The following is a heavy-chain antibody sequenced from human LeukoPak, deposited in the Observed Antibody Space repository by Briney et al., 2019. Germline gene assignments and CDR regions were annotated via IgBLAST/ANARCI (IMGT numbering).Heavy chain of an antibody. V-gene: IGHV4-30-4*01. D-gene: IGHD5/OR15-5a*01. CDR1: RFSDYW. Sequence: RFSDYWMSWIRQPPGKGLEWIGYIYYSGSTYYNPSLKSRVTISVDTSKNQFSLKLSSVTAADTAVYYCAREEFYDSVGWFDPWGQGTLVTVSS. J-gene: IGHJ5*02. CDR3: AREEFYDSVGWFDP. CDR2: IYYSGST.